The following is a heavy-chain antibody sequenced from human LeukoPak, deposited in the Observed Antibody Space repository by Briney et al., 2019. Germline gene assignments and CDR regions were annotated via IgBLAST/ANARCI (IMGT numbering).Heavy chain of an antibody. CDR2: ISGSGDST. CDR1: GFTFSSYA. J-gene: IGHJ4*02. D-gene: IGHD5-24*01. V-gene: IGHV3-23*01. Sequence: GGSLRLSCAASGFTFSSYAMSWVRQAPGKGLEWVSAISGSGDSTYYADSVKGRFTISRDNSKNTLYLQMNSLRAEDTAVYYCARGERATTYGVDYWGQGTLVTVSS. CDR3: ARGERATTYGVDY.